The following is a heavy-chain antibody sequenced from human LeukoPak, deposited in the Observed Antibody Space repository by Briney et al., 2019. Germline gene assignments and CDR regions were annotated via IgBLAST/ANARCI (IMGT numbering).Heavy chain of an antibody. V-gene: IGHV1-69*05. CDR2: IIPIFGTA. CDR1: GGTFSSYA. J-gene: IGHJ6*03. CDR3: ARGASSSAFYYYYMDV. D-gene: IGHD6-6*01. Sequence: ASVKVSCKASGGTFSSYAISWVRQAPGQGLEWMGGIIPIFGTANYAQKFQGRVTITTDESTSTAYMELSSLRSEDTAVYYCARGASSSAFYYYYMDVWGKGTTVTVSS.